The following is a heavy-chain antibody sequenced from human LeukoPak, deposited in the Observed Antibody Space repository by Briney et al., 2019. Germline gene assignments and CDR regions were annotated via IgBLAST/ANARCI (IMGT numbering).Heavy chain of an antibody. J-gene: IGHJ4*02. Sequence: PGGSLRLSCAASGFTFSSYGMHWVRQAPGKGLEWVAIISNDGSNKYYADSVKGRFTISRDNAKNSLYLQMNSLRAEDTAVYYCARDLALDSSSWYRYYFDYWGQGTLVTVSS. D-gene: IGHD6-13*01. CDR3: ARDLALDSSSWYRYYFDY. V-gene: IGHV3-30*03. CDR1: GFTFSSYG. CDR2: ISNDGSNK.